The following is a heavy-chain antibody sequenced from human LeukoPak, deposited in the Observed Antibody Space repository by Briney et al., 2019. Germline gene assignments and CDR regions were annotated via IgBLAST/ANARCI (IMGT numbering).Heavy chain of an antibody. J-gene: IGHJ4*02. CDR3: AGLMTTVTTGNY. Sequence: SETLSLTCTVSGGSISSNSYYWGWIRQPPGKGLEWIGTIYYSGSTYYNPSLKSRVTISVDTSKNQFSLKLSSVTAADTAVYYCAGLMTTVTTGNYWGQGTLVTVSS. CDR2: IYYSGST. D-gene: IGHD4-17*01. V-gene: IGHV4-39*07. CDR1: GGSISSNSYY.